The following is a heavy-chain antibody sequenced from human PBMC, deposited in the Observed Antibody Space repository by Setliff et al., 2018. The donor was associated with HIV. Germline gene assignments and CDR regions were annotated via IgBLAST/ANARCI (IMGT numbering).Heavy chain of an antibody. Sequence: SETLSLTCAFNGGSFSGYYWMWIRQSPGEGLEWIGEINHSGNTNYNPSLKSRVTMSVDTSKKQFSLKLKSVTAADTAVYYCALTAHNLLRGYMDVWGKGTKVTVSS. CDR1: GGSFSGYY. CDR3: ALTAHNLLRGYMDV. CDR2: INHSGNT. J-gene: IGHJ6*03. D-gene: IGHD7-27*01. V-gene: IGHV4-34*01.